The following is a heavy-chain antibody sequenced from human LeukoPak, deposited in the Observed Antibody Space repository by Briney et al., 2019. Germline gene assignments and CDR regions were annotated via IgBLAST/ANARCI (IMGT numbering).Heavy chain of an antibody. Sequence: QPGESLRLSCAASGFTFSSYAMSWVRQAPGKGLVWVSRINTDGSSTSYADSVKGRFTISRDNAKNTLYLQMNSLRAEDTAVYYCARDSKPFYDILTGSSPHFDYWGQGTLVTVSS. CDR1: GFTFSSYA. CDR2: INTDGSST. CDR3: ARDSKPFYDILTGSSPHFDY. D-gene: IGHD3-9*01. J-gene: IGHJ4*02. V-gene: IGHV3-74*01.